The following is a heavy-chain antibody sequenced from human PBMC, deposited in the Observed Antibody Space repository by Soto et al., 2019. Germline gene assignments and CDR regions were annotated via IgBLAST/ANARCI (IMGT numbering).Heavy chain of an antibody. CDR2: IHYTGST. Sequence: SETLSLTCTVSGGSISGYHWSWIRQPPGKGLEWIAYIHYTGSTNYNPSLKSRVTISVDTSKNQFSLRLSSVTAADTAVYYCARGSTPSFDYWGRGTLVTVSS. CDR1: GGSISGYH. J-gene: IGHJ4*02. V-gene: IGHV4-59*01. D-gene: IGHD6-6*01. CDR3: ARGSTPSFDY.